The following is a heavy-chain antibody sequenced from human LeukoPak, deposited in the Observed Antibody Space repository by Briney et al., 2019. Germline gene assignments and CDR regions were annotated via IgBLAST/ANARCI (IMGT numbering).Heavy chain of an antibody. CDR3: AKPLRFLEWLGAHDAFDG. Sequence: AGGSLRLXCAASGFTFSNYGMHWVRQAPGKELEWVALIWYDGSKKYYADSVKGRFTISRDNSKNTLYLQMNSLRAEDTAVYYCAKPLRFLEWLGAHDAFDGWGQGIMVTVSS. J-gene: IGHJ3*01. CDR1: GFTFSNYG. CDR2: IWYDGSKK. D-gene: IGHD3-3*01. V-gene: IGHV3-33*06.